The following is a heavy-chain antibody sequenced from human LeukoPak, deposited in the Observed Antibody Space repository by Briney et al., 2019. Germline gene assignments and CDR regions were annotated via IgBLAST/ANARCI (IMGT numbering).Heavy chain of an antibody. J-gene: IGHJ5*02. V-gene: IGHV1-2*02. CDR2: INPNSGGT. D-gene: IGHD4-23*01. CDR3: ARGRPGKAYFDP. Sequence: ASVKVSCKASGYTFTGYYMHWVRQAPGQGLEWMGWINPNSGGTNYAQKFQGRVTMTRDTSISTAYMELSRLRSGDTAIYYCARGRPGKAYFDPWGQGSLVTVSS. CDR1: GYTFTGYY.